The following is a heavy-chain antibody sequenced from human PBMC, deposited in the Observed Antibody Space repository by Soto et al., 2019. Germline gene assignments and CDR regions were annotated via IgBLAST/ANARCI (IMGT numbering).Heavy chain of an antibody. J-gene: IGHJ6*02. CDR3: AMSDPGYAYGLNV. CDR1: GFTVSDNY. CDR2: VYSGGRI. D-gene: IGHD5-18*01. V-gene: IGHV3-53*01. Sequence: EAQLVESGGGLIQPGGSLRLSCAASGFTVSDNYITWVRQAPGRGLEWVSLVYSGGRIYYADSVKGRFTISRDTSKKTLYIQMNSLRTEDTAVYDCAMSDPGYAYGLNVWGQGTTVTVSS.